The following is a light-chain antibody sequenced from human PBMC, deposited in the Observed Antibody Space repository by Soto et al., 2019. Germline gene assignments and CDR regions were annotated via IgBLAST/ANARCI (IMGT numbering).Light chain of an antibody. Sequence: QAVVTQPPSMSGTPGQRVTISCSGTTSNVGSNTVNWYQQLPGAAPKLLIYTDNQRPSRVPDRFSGSKSGTSASLAISGLLSEDEADYYCTSYTNRGGLWVFGGGTKVTVL. CDR3: TSYTNRGGLWV. V-gene: IGLV1-44*01. CDR2: TDN. CDR1: TSNVGSNT. J-gene: IGLJ3*02.